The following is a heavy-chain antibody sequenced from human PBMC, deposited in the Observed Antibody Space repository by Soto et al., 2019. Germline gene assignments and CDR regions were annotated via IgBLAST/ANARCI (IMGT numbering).Heavy chain of an antibody. Sequence: EVQLVESGGGLVQPGGSLRLSCVVSEFSFSSSWMHWVRQGPGKGLVWVSRINSDGSYINYADYVKGRFTTSRDNAKNKLYLQMNSLRVEDTALYYCVTGWSEYWGQGALVTVSS. CDR3: VTGWSEY. D-gene: IGHD2-15*01. CDR1: EFSFSSSW. J-gene: IGHJ4*02. V-gene: IGHV3-74*01. CDR2: INSDGSYI.